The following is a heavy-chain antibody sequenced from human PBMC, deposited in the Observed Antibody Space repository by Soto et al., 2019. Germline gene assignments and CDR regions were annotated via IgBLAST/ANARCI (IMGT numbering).Heavy chain of an antibody. Sequence: PGGSLRLSCAASGFTFSSYAMSWVRQAPGKGLEWVSAISGGGGNTYYADSVKGRFTISRDSSKNTLYLQMNSLRVEDTAVYYCAKGFDSGSYPCFTYWGQGTLVTVSS. CDR3: AKGFDSGSYPCFTY. CDR1: GFTFSSYA. J-gene: IGHJ4*02. V-gene: IGHV3-23*01. D-gene: IGHD1-26*01. CDR2: ISGGGGNT.